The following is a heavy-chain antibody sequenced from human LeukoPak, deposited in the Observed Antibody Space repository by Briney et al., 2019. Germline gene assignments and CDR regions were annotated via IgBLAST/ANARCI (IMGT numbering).Heavy chain of an antibody. CDR1: GFTVSSNY. Sequence: PGGSLRLSCAASGFTVSSNYMSWVRQAPGKGLEWVSVIYSGGSTYYADSVKGRFTISRDNSKNTLYLQMNSLRSEDTAVYYCARGDLRGCSSTSCYGWFDPWGQGTLVTVSS. V-gene: IGHV3-53*05. J-gene: IGHJ5*02. CDR2: IYSGGST. D-gene: IGHD2-2*01. CDR3: ARGDLRGCSSTSCYGWFDP.